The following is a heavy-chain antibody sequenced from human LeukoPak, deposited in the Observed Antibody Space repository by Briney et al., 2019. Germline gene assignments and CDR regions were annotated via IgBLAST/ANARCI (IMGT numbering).Heavy chain of an antibody. CDR1: GFTFSDYF. V-gene: IGHV3-11*01. CDR2: ISNSGKTI. Sequence: GGSLRLSCAASGFTFSDYFMSWIRQAPGKGLEWVSYISNSGKTIYYADSVKGRFTISRDNAKNSLYLQMNSLRAEDTAVYYCARKLGTRRDYFDYWGQGTLVTVSS. CDR3: ARKLGTRRDYFDY. J-gene: IGHJ4*02. D-gene: IGHD1-1*01.